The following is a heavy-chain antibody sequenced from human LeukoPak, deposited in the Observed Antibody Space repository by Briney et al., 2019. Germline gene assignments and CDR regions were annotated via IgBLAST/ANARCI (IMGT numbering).Heavy chain of an antibody. CDR1: GFTFSSHW. CDR3: ARDKVVGATFFDY. D-gene: IGHD1-26*01. V-gene: IGHV3-7*01. J-gene: IGHJ4*02. CDR2: IKQDGTEV. Sequence: GGSLRLSCAASGFTFSSHWMSWGRQAPGKGPEWGANIKQDGTEVYYVDSVKGRFTISRDNARNSLYLQMNSLRDEDTAVYYCARDKVVGATFFDYWGQGTLVTVSS.